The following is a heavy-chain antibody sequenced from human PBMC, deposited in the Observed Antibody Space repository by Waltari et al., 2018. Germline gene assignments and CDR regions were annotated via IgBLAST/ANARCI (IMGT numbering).Heavy chain of an antibody. Sequence: QVQLVQSGAEVKKPGASVKVSCKASGYTFTSYDINWVRQATGQGLEWMGWMNPNSGNTGYAQKFQGRVTMTRNTSISTAYMELSSLRSEDTAVYYCARHSVWFRELHYGMDVWGQGTTVTVSS. CDR1: GYTFTSYD. V-gene: IGHV1-8*01. D-gene: IGHD3-10*01. CDR3: ARHSVWFRELHYGMDV. J-gene: IGHJ6*02. CDR2: MNPNSGNT.